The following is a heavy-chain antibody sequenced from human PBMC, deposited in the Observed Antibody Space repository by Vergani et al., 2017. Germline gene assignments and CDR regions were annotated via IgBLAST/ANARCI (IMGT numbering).Heavy chain of an antibody. D-gene: IGHD3-3*01. CDR1: GYSFTSYW. J-gene: IGHJ6*02. V-gene: IGHV5-51*01. Sequence: EVQLVQSGAEVKKPGESLKISCKGSGYSFTSYWIGWVRQMPGKGLEWMGIIYPGDSDTSYNPSFQGQVTISADKSISTAYLQWSSLKASDTAMYYCARAYYDFWSGYPYYGMDVWGQGTTVTVSS. CDR2: IYPGDSDT. CDR3: ARAYYDFWSGYPYYGMDV.